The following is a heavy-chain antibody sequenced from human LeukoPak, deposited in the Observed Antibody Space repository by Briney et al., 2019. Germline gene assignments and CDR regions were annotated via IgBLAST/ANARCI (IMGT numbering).Heavy chain of an antibody. D-gene: IGHD6-6*01. V-gene: IGHV1-18*01. CDR2: ISAYNGYT. Sequence: ASVSVSCKASGYTFTTYGISWVRQAPGQGLEWMGWISAYNGYTNLAQKLQGRLTMTTDTSTTTAYMELRSLRSDDTAVYYCAREGEQLVAYFDYWGQGTLVTVSS. CDR1: GYTFTTYG. J-gene: IGHJ4*02. CDR3: AREGEQLVAYFDY.